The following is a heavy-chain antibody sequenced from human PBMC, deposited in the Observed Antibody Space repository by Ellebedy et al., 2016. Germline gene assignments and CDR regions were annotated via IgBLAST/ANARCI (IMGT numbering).Heavy chain of an antibody. CDR2: ISVRGDSA. CDR3: RPGHYSGS. J-gene: IGHJ4*02. CDR1: GFPFSKFL. V-gene: IGHV3-23*01. Sequence: GESLKISCAVSGFPFSKFLMSWVRQAPGKGLEWVSTISVRGDSAFSADSVRGRFTISRDNSEYMLYLQMNGLTADDTAVYYCRPGHYSGSWGQGSLVTVSS.